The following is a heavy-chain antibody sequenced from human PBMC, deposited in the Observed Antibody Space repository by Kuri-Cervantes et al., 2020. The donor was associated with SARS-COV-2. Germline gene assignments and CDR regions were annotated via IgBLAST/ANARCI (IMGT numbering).Heavy chain of an antibody. J-gene: IGHJ6*03. D-gene: IGHD2/OR15-2a*01. CDR2: IYYSGST. CDR1: GGSISSYY. CDR3: AKTPIGAHFTFYYMDV. Sequence: SETLSLTCTVAGGSISSYYWSWIRQPQGKGLEWIGYIYYSGSTNYNPSLKSRVTMSVDTSKNQFSLKLSSVTAADTAVYYCAKTPIGAHFTFYYMDVWGKGTTVTVSS. V-gene: IGHV4-59*08.